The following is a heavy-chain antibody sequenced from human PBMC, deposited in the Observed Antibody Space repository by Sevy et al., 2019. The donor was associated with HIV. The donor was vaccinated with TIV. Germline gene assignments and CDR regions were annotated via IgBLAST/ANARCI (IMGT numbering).Heavy chain of an antibody. V-gene: IGHV3-53*01. CDR3: ARAARDDFWSGYYGSYWYFDL. Sequence: GGSLRHSCAASGFTVSSNYMGWVRQAPGKGLEWVSVIYSGGSTYYADSVKGRFTISRDNSKNTLYLQMNSLSAEDTAVYHCARAARDDFWSGYYGSYWYFDLWGRCTLVTVSS. D-gene: IGHD3-3*01. CDR2: IYSGGST. CDR1: GFTVSSNY. J-gene: IGHJ2*01.